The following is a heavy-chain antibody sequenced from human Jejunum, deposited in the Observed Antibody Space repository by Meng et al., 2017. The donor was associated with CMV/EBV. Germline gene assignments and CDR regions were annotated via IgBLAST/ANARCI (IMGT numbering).Heavy chain of an antibody. CDR1: GGSINSFY. J-gene: IGHJ4*02. CDR2: IYSSGSA. V-gene: IGHV4-4*07. Sequence: QGQLQGSGPGLVNPSETLSLTCTVSGGSINSFYWSWIRQPAGKGLEWIGRIYSSGSANYNPSLKSRVTMSVDTSKNQFSLKLTSVTAADTAIYYCVRDRLYFEYWGQGTLVTVSS. CDR3: VRDRLYFEY.